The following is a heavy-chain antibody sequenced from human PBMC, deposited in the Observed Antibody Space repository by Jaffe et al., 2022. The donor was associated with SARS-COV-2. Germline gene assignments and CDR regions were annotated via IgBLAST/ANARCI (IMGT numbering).Heavy chain of an antibody. CDR1: GFTFSSDW. V-gene: IGHV3-74*01. CDR3: ARGITTAGPGN. CDR2: ISSDGSST. Sequence: EVQLVESGGGLVQPGGSLRLSCAASGFTFSSDWMHWVRQTPGKGLLWVSRISSDGSSTSYADSVKGRFTISRDNAKNTLYLQMNSLRVEDTAMYYCARGITTAGPGNWGQGTLVTVSS. J-gene: IGHJ4*02. D-gene: IGHD6-13*01.